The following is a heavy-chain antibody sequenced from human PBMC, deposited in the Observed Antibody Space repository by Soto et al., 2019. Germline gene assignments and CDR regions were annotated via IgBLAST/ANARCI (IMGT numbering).Heavy chain of an antibody. V-gene: IGHV4-34*01. D-gene: IGHD6-19*01. Sequence: SETLSLTCAVYGGSFSGYYWSWIRQPPGKGLEWIGEINHSGSTNYNPSLKSRVTISVDTSKNQFSLKLSSVTAADTAVYYCARGLLDVAGTGDGRDYWGQGTLVTVSS. CDR1: GGSFSGYY. J-gene: IGHJ4*02. CDR3: ARGLLDVAGTGDGRDY. CDR2: INHSGST.